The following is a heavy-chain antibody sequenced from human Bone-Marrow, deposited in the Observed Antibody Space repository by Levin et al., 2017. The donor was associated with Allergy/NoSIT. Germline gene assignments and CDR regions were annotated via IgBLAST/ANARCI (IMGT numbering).Heavy chain of an antibody. D-gene: IGHD2-2*02. CDR2: IKGDGSGI. V-gene: IGHV3-74*03. Sequence: GESLKISCVASGFTFSSFWMHWVRQAPGKVLVWLSHIKGDGSGITYPDSVKGRFTISRDNAKNTLYLQMNSLRAEDTAIYYCVRDLYGRDDHWGQGTLVTVSS. CDR1: GFTFSSFW. J-gene: IGHJ4*02. CDR3: VRDLYGRDDH.